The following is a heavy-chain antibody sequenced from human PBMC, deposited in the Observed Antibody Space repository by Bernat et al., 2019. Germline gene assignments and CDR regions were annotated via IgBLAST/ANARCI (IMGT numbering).Heavy chain of an antibody. Sequence: EVQLVESGGALVQPGGSLRLSCAASGFSFTNYWMHWVRQGPGEGLVWVSRINNDGRSTNYADSVKGRFTISRDNAKNTLYLQMNSLRAEDTAMYYCARIEGTGMRAFDIWGPGTVVTVSS. V-gene: IGHV3-74*01. CDR1: GFSFTNYW. J-gene: IGHJ3*02. CDR2: INNDGRST. D-gene: IGHD3/OR15-3a*01. CDR3: ARIEGTGMRAFDI.